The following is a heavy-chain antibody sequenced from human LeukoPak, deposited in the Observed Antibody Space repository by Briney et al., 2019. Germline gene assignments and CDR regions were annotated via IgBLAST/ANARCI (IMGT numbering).Heavy chain of an antibody. D-gene: IGHD2/OR15-2a*01. CDR1: GFTFDDYA. Sequence: QAGGSLRLSCAASGFTFDDYAMHWVRQAPGKGLEWVSGISWNSGSIGYADSVKGRFTISRDNAKNSLYLQMNSLRAEDTALYYCATWAFYHGLDVWGQGSTVTVSS. V-gene: IGHV3-9*01. CDR2: ISWNSGSI. J-gene: IGHJ6*02. CDR3: ATWAFYHGLDV.